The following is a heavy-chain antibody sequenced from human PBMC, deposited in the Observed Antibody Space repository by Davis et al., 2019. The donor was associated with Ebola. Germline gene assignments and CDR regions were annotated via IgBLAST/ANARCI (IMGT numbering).Heavy chain of an antibody. Sequence: AASVKVSCKASGYTFTSYGINWVRQAPGQGLEWMGWINAGNGNTKYSQKFQGRVTITRDTSASTAYMELSSLRSEDTAVYYCARDWITIFGVPHRGALGYWGQGTLVTVSS. CDR3: ARDWITIFGVPHRGALGY. D-gene: IGHD3-3*01. V-gene: IGHV1-3*01. CDR1: GYTFTSYG. CDR2: INAGNGNT. J-gene: IGHJ4*02.